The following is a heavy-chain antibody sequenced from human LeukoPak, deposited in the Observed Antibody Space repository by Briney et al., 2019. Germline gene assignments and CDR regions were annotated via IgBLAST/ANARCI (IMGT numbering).Heavy chain of an antibody. D-gene: IGHD6-13*01. Sequence: PSETLSLTCTVSGGSISSSSYYWGWIRQPPGKGLEWIGSIYYSGSTYYNPSLKSRVTISVDTSKNQFSLKLSSVTAADTAVYYCAFSAAGTLGYDYWGQGTLVTVSS. J-gene: IGHJ4*02. CDR2: IYYSGST. CDR3: AFSAAGTLGYDY. V-gene: IGHV4-39*01. CDR1: GGSISSSSYY.